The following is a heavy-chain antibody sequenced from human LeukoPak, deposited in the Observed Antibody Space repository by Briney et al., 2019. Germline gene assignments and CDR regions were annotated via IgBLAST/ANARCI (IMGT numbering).Heavy chain of an antibody. CDR2: ISSSSSYI. CDR1: GYTFSSHS. CDR3: ARDQSDILTPYSYDY. Sequence: GGSLRLSCEVSGYTFSSHSLNWVRQAPGKGLEWVSSISSSSSYIYYADSVKGRFTISRLDAKNSLYRQLSSLRAEERAVYYCARDQSDILTPYSYDYWGQGTLVTVSS. V-gene: IGHV3-21*01. J-gene: IGHJ4*02. D-gene: IGHD3-9*01.